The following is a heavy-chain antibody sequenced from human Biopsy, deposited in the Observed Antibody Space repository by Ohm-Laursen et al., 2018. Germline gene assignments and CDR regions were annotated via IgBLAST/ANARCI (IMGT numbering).Heavy chain of an antibody. CDR3: AKGQDLRGGAEYFQH. V-gene: IGHV1-2*02. CDR1: GYTFTGQY. J-gene: IGHJ1*01. D-gene: IGHD2-15*01. Sequence: GASVTVSCQASGYTFTGQYLHWVRQVPGPGLEWMGWINPHSGTTKFAQDFQGRVTMTRDTSITTAYMELRRLRSDDTAVYYCAKGQDLRGGAEYFQHWGQGALVTVSS. CDR2: INPHSGTT.